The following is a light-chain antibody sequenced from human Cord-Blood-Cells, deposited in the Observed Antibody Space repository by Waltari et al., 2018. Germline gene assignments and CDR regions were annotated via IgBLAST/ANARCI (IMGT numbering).Light chain of an antibody. V-gene: IGKV1-39*01. J-gene: IGKJ1*01. Sequence: DIQITQSPSSLSASVGDTVAITGLASQSISSYVNWYQQKPGKAPKLLTYAASSLQSGVPSRFSGSGSVTDFTLTISSLQPEDFATYYCQQSYSTPRTFGQGTKVEIK. CDR2: AAS. CDR3: QQSYSTPRT. CDR1: QSISSY.